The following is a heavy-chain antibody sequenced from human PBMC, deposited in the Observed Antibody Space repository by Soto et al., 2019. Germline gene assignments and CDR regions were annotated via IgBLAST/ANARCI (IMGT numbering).Heavy chain of an antibody. J-gene: IGHJ3*02. CDR2: ISGSGGST. Sequence: HPGGSLRLSCAASGFTFSSYAMSWVRQAPGKGLEWVSAISGSGGSTYYADSVKGRFTISRDNSENTLYLQMNSLRAEDTAVYYCAREYYDILTGYLDAFDIWGQGTMVTVSS. CDR1: GFTFSSYA. CDR3: AREYYDILTGYLDAFDI. D-gene: IGHD3-9*01. V-gene: IGHV3-23*01.